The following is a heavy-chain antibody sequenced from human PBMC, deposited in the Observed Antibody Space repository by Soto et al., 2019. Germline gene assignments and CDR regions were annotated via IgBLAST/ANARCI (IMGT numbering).Heavy chain of an antibody. CDR3: AHTPVAGTPDFDY. Sequence: TLSLTCAVSGGSISSGGYSWSWIRQPPGKGLEWIALIYWNDDKRYSPSLKSRLTITKDTSKNQVVLTMTNMDPVDTATYYCAHTPVAGTPDFDYWGQGTLVTVSS. V-gene: IGHV2-5*01. CDR2: IYWNDDK. J-gene: IGHJ4*02. D-gene: IGHD6-19*01. CDR1: GGSISSGGYS.